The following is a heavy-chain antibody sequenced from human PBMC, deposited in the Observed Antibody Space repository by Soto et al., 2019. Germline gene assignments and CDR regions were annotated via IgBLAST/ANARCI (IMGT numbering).Heavy chain of an antibody. D-gene: IGHD1-1*01. CDR3: AGAVPSKHDAFDI. CDR2: INHSGST. Sequence: SETLSLTCAVYGGSFSGYYWSWIRQPPGKGLEWIGEINHSGSTNYNPSLKSRVTISVDTSKNQFSLKLSSVTAADTAVYYCAGAVPSKHDAFDIWGQGTMVTVSS. J-gene: IGHJ3*02. CDR1: GGSFSGYY. V-gene: IGHV4-34*01.